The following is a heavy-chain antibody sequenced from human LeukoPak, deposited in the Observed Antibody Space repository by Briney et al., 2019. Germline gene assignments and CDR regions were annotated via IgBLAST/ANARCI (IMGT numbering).Heavy chain of an antibody. CDR2: ISTASGAT. D-gene: IGHD1-14*01. Sequence: GASLKVSCKASGYTFNKYCMHWVRQAPGKGLEWMSLISTASGATYSAQKLQGRVTMSRDTSSHTPYMEMSRLRSDDTDIYYCARGYNRNGNLDYWGQGTLVTVSS. V-gene: IGHV1-2*02. J-gene: IGHJ4*02. CDR1: GYTFNKYC. CDR3: ARGYNRNGNLDY.